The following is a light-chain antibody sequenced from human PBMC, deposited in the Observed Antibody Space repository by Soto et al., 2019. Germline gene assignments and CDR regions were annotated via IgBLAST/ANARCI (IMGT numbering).Light chain of an antibody. CDR3: QQTYTTLT. Sequence: DIQMTQSPSSLSASVGDRVTITCRASQSISSYLNWYQQKPGKAPKLLIHAASSLQSGVPSRFSGSGSGTDFTLTINXLQPEDFATYYCQQTYTTLTLGQGTRLEIK. CDR1: QSISSY. CDR2: AAS. J-gene: IGKJ5*01. V-gene: IGKV1-39*01.